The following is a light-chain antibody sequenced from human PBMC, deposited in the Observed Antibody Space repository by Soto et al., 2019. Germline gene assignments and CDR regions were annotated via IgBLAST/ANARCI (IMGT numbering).Light chain of an antibody. CDR3: QQYENVPIT. J-gene: IGKJ5*01. CDR2: DAS. Sequence: DIRMTQPPSSLSASVGDRVTIPCQASQDIATNLNWYQQKPGKAPKLPIYDASGLATGVPSRFRGSGSGTDFTLTINSLQPEDIATYYCQQYENVPITFGQGTRLEIK. V-gene: IGKV1-33*01. CDR1: QDIATN.